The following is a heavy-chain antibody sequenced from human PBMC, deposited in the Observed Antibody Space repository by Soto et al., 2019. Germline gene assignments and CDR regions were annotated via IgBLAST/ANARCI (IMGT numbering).Heavy chain of an antibody. J-gene: IGHJ4*02. Sequence: EVQLLESGGGLVQPGGSLRLSCAASGFTFSSYAMSWVRQAPGKGLEWVSAISGSGGSTYYADSVKGRFTISRDNSKNTLYLQMNSLRAEDRAVYYCANDPPISHGSSWYDWREQSNFDYWGQGTLVTVSS. D-gene: IGHD6-13*01. V-gene: IGHV3-23*01. CDR3: ANDPPISHGSSWYDWREQSNFDY. CDR1: GFTFSSYA. CDR2: ISGSGGST.